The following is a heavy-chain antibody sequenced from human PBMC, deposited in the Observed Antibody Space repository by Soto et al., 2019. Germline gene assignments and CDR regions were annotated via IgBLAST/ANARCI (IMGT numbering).Heavy chain of an antibody. D-gene: IGHD1-26*01. V-gene: IGHV3-30*18. Sequence: GGSLRLSCAASGFTFSSYGMHWVRQAPGKGLEWVAVISYDGSNKYYADSVKGRFTISRDNSKNTLYLQMNSLRAEDTAVYYCAKDQRVGATTYYFDYWGQGTLVTVSS. CDR3: AKDQRVGATTYYFDY. J-gene: IGHJ4*02. CDR1: GFTFSSYG. CDR2: ISYDGSNK.